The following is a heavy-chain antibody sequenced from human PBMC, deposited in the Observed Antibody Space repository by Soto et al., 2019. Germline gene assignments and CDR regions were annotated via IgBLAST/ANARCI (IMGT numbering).Heavy chain of an antibody. CDR2: IYTSGST. D-gene: IGHD6-19*01. V-gene: IGHV4-4*07. CDR1: GGSISIYY. Sequence: LSLTCTVSGGSISIYYWSWIRQPAGKGLEWIGCIYTSGSTNYNPSLKSRVTMSVDTSKNQFSLKLRSVTAADTAVYYCAKGRESSGWYLGWFDPWGQGTQVTVSS. J-gene: IGHJ5*02. CDR3: AKGRESSGWYLGWFDP.